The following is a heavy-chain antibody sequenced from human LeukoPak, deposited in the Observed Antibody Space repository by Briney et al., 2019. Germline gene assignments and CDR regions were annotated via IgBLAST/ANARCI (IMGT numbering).Heavy chain of an antibody. CDR3: AIASGYNPGYYYYGMDV. Sequence: SETLSLTCAVYGGSFSGYYWSWIRQPPGKGLVWIGEINHSGSTNYNPSLKSRVTISVDTSKNQFSLKLSSVTAADTAVYYCAIASGYNPGYYYYGMDVWGKGTTVTVSS. D-gene: IGHD1-14*01. J-gene: IGHJ6*04. CDR1: GGSFSGYY. V-gene: IGHV4-34*01. CDR2: INHSGST.